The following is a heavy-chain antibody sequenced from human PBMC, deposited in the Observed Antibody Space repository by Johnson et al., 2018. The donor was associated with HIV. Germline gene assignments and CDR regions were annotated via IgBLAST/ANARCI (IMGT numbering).Heavy chain of an antibody. V-gene: IGHV3-20*04. CDR1: DFTVSSNY. CDR2: INWNGYST. CDR3: ARSIVVVINDAFDI. Sequence: VQLVESGGGLIQPGGSLRLSCAASDFTVSSNYMSWVRQAPGKGLEWVSGINWNGYSTTYADSVQGRFTISRDNAKNSLYLQMNSLRAEDTALYYCARSIVVVINDAFDIWGQGTMVTVSS. J-gene: IGHJ3*02. D-gene: IGHD3-22*01.